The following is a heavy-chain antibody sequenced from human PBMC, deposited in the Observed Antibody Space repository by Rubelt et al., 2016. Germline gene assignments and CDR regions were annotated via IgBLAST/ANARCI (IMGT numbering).Heavy chain of an antibody. CDR1: GFTFSNAW. J-gene: IGHJ4*02. Sequence: VQLVESGGGVVQPGRSLRLSCAASGFTFSNAWMSWVRQAPGKGLEWVGRIKSKTDGGTTDYAAPVKGRFTISRDDSKNTLYLQMNSLKTEDTAVYYCTTELSTMIVVVITSFYYWGQGTLVTVSS. CDR3: TTELSTMIVVVITSFYY. CDR2: IKSKTDGGTT. D-gene: IGHD3-22*01. V-gene: IGHV3-15*01.